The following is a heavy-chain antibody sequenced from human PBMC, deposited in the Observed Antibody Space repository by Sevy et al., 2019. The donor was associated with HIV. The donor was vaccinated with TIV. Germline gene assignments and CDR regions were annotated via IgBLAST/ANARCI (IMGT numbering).Heavy chain of an antibody. CDR2: IWYDGTIK. Sequence: GSLRLSCAASGFTFSSYVMHWVHQAPGKGLEWVALIWYDGTIKYYADSVKGRFTISRDNSKDTLFLQMNSLTPEDTAVYYCARGGGYCGGDCYSIDYWGQGALVTVSS. V-gene: IGHV3-33*08. CDR3: ARGGGYCGGDCYSIDY. D-gene: IGHD2-21*02. CDR1: GFTFSSYV. J-gene: IGHJ4*02.